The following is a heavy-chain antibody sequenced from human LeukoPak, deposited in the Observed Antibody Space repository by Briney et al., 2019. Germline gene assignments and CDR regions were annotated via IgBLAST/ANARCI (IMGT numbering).Heavy chain of an antibody. CDR1: GFTFSSYW. Sequence: PGGSLRLSCAASGFTFSSYWMSWVRQAPGKGLEWVANINQNGSEKYYADSVKGRFTISRDDPKNSLYLQMNSLRAEDTATYYCARGLSDYWGRGTLVTVSS. V-gene: IGHV3-7*01. J-gene: IGHJ4*02. CDR2: INQNGSEK. CDR3: ARGLSDY.